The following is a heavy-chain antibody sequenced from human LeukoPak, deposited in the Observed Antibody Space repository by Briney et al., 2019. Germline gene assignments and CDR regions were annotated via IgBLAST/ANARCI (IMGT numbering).Heavy chain of an antibody. CDR2: ISSSSSYI. V-gene: IGHV3-21*01. CDR1: GFIFSSYS. Sequence: PGGSLRLSCAASGFIFSSYSMNWVRQAPGKGLEWVSSISSSSSYIYYADSVKGRFTISRDNAKNSLYLQMNSLRAEDTAVYYCARADTIFGVVITPMDVWGKGTTVTVSS. D-gene: IGHD3-3*01. J-gene: IGHJ6*04. CDR3: ARADTIFGVVITPMDV.